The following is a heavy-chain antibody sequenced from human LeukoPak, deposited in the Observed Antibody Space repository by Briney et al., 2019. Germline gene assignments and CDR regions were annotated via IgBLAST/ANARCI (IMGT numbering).Heavy chain of an antibody. J-gene: IGHJ5*02. CDR2: IYPGDSDT. Sequence: GESLKISCKGSGYSFTSYWIGWVRQMPGKGLEWMGIIYPGDSDTRYSPSFQGQVTISADKSISTAYLQWSSPKASDTAMYYCARGGAYYDFWSGYLGWFDPWGQGTLVTVSS. V-gene: IGHV5-51*01. CDR1: GYSFTSYW. CDR3: ARGGAYYDFWSGYLGWFDP. D-gene: IGHD3-3*01.